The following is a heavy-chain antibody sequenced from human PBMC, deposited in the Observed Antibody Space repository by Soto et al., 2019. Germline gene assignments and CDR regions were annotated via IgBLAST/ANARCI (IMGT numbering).Heavy chain of an antibody. V-gene: IGHV3-23*01. CDR2: ISGSGGST. D-gene: IGHD4-4*01. CDR1: GFTFSSYA. J-gene: IGHJ6*02. Sequence: GGSLRLSCAASGFTFSSYAMSWVRQAPGKXLEWVSAISGSGGSTYYAVSVKGRFTISRDNSKNTLYLQMNSLRAEDTAVYYCAKDRDYSSDRDYYYYYGMDVWGQGSTVTVSS. CDR3: AKDRDYSSDRDYYYYYGMDV.